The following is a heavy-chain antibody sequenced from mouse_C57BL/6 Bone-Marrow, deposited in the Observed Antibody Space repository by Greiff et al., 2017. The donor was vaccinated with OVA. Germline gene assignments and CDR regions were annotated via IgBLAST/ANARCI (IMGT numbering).Heavy chain of an antibody. CDR1: GYTFTSYT. CDR2: INPSSGYT. V-gene: IGHV1-4*01. D-gene: IGHD1-1*01. CDR3: ALITTEGY. Sequence: VQLQPSGAELARPGASVKMSCKASGYTFTSYTMHWVKQRPGQGLEWIGYINPSSGYTKYNQKFKDKATLTADKSSSTAYMQLSSLTSEDSAVYYCALITTEGYWGQGTTLTVSS. J-gene: IGHJ2*01.